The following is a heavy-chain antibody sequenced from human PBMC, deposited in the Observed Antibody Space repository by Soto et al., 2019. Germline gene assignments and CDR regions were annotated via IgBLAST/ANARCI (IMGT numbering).Heavy chain of an antibody. V-gene: IGHV5-51*01. CDR2: IYPGDSDT. Sequence: PGESLKNSCKGSGYSFTSYWIGWVRQMPGKGLEWMGIIYPGDSDTRYSPSFQGQVTISADKSISTAYLQWSSLKASDTAMYYCARQGLEAAAGTHYYYGMDVWGQGTTVTVSS. CDR1: GYSFTSYW. J-gene: IGHJ6*02. CDR3: ARQGLEAAAGTHYYYGMDV. D-gene: IGHD6-13*01.